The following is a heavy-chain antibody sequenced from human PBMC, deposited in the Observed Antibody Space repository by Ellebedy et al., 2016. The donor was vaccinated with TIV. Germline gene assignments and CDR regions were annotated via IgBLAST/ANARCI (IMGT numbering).Heavy chain of an antibody. CDR2: INPSGGST. D-gene: IGHD3-10*01. J-gene: IGHJ3*02. Sequence: AASVKVSCKASGYTFTSYYMHWVRQASGQGLEWMGIINPSGGSTSYAQKFQGRVTMTRDTSTSTVYMELSSLRSEDTAVYYCARDSGVRGVIIFNLSAFDIWGQGTMVTVSS. CDR3: ARDSGVRGVIIFNLSAFDI. V-gene: IGHV1-46*01. CDR1: GYTFTSYY.